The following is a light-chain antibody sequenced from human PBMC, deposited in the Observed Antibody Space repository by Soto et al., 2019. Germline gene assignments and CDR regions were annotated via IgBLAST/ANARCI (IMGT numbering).Light chain of an antibody. Sequence: QSVLSQPASVSGSPGQSITISCSGGSGDVGGHNYVSWFQHHSGKAPKLIIYSVSNRPSGISTRFSGSKSGDTASLTISGLQAEDEADYYCSSFTNTYSRYAFGTGTKVTVL. CDR3: SSFTNTYSRYA. J-gene: IGLJ1*01. CDR1: SGDVGGHNY. V-gene: IGLV2-14*01. CDR2: SVS.